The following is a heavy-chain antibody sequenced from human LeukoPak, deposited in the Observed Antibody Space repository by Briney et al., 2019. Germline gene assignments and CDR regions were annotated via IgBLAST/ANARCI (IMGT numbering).Heavy chain of an antibody. CDR2: IIPIFGTA. Sequence: SVKVSCKASGGTFISYAISWVRQAPGQGLEWMGGIIPIFGTANYAQKFQGRVTITTDESTSTAYMELSSLRSEDTAVYYCARSPCSSTSCPKKNWFDPWGQGTLVTVSS. V-gene: IGHV1-69*05. CDR1: GGTFISYA. D-gene: IGHD2-2*01. CDR3: ARSPCSSTSCPKKNWFDP. J-gene: IGHJ5*02.